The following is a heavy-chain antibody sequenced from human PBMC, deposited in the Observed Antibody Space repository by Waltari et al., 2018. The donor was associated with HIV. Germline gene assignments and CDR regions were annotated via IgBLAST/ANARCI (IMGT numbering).Heavy chain of an antibody. D-gene: IGHD6-6*01. CDR2: ISTSSSAI. V-gene: IGHV3-48*01. J-gene: IGHJ4*02. CDR1: GFSFSSYS. CDR3: ARDRTRYYFDS. Sequence: EVQLVESGGGLVQPGGSLRLSCTASGFSFSSYSMNWVRQAPGKGLECFLYISTSSSAIFYADSVKCRFTISRDTAKNSLYLQMNSLRAEDTAVYYCARDRTRYYFDSWGQGTLVTVSS.